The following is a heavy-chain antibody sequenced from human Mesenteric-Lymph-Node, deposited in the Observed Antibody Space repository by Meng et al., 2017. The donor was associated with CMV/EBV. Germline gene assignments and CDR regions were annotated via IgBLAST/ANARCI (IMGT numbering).Heavy chain of an antibody. J-gene: IGHJ6*02. CDR2: VSHDGGST. D-gene: IGHD5-18*01. Sequence: GESLKISCAASRLTFSSYDMHWLRKAPGKGLEWVAVVSHDGGSTDYADSVKGRFTISRDNSKNTVYLQMNSLGVEDTAVYYCAKDLPSGHSFGNYYYYGMDVWGQGTTVTVSS. CDR1: RLTFSSYD. V-gene: IGHV3-30*18. CDR3: AKDLPSGHSFGNYYYYGMDV.